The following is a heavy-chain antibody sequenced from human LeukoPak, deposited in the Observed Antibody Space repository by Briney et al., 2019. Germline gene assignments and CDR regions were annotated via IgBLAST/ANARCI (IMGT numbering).Heavy chain of an antibody. CDR3: ARANVGYYDFWSGYYTGDYFDY. Sequence: PGESLRLSCAASGFTFSSYSMNWVRQAPGKGLEWVSSISSSSSYIYYADSVKGRFTISRDNAKNSLYLQMNSLRAEDTAVYYCARANVGYYDFWSGYYTGDYFDYWGQGTLVTVSS. CDR1: GFTFSSYS. CDR2: ISSSSSYI. D-gene: IGHD3-3*01. V-gene: IGHV3-21*01. J-gene: IGHJ4*02.